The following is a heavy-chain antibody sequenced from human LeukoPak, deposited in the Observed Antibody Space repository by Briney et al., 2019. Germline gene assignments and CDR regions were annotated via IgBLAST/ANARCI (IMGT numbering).Heavy chain of an antibody. CDR3: AKSPYPYDALDY. D-gene: IGHD3-16*01. J-gene: IGHJ4*02. CDR1: GFTFSSYG. CDR2: ISYDGSNK. Sequence: HPGGSLRLSCAASGFTFSSYGMPWVRQAPGKGLEWVAVISYDGSNKYYADSVKGRFTISRDNSKNTLYLQMNSLRAEDTAVYYCAKSPYPYDALDYWGQGTLVTVSS. V-gene: IGHV3-30*18.